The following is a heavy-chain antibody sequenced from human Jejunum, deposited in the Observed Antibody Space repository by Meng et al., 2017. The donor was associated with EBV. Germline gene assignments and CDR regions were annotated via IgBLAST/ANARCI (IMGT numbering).Heavy chain of an antibody. CDR3: ARDQNGSYFAY. CDR1: GGSVSSGGYY. Sequence: QVQLQVSVPGLVKPPEPLSLTCTVSGGSVSSGGYYWSWIRQPPGKGLEWIGYIYNSESTNYKSSLKSRVTISADTSKNQFSLRLSSVTAADTAVYYCARDQNGSYFAYWGQGTLVTVSS. V-gene: IGHV4-61*08. CDR2: IYNSEST. D-gene: IGHD1-26*01. J-gene: IGHJ4*02.